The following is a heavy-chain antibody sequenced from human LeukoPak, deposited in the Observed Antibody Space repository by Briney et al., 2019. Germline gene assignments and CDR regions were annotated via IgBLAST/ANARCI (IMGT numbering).Heavy chain of an antibody. V-gene: IGHV1-24*01. J-gene: IGHJ6*02. CDR2: FDPEDGET. Sequence: ASVKVSCKVSGYTLTELSMHWVRQAPGKGLEWMGGFDPEDGETIYAQKFQGRVTMTEDTSTDTAHMELSSLRSEDTAVYYCATGGGRLRYYYYYYGMDVWGQGTTVTVSS. CDR3: ATGGGRLRYYYYYYGMDV. D-gene: IGHD4-17*01. CDR1: GYTLTELS.